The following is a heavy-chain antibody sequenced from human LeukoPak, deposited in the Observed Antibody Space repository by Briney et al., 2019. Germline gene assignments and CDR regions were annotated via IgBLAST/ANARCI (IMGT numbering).Heavy chain of an antibody. V-gene: IGHV4-59*10. J-gene: IGHJ5*02. CDR2: IYTSGST. CDR1: GGSFSGYY. CDR3: AAIYGDYVFDP. Sequence: SETLSLTCAVYGGSFSGYYWSWIRQPAGKGLEWIGRIYTSGSTNYNPSLKSRVTMSVDTSKNQFSLKLSSVTAADTAVYYCAAIYGDYVFDPWGQGTLVTVSS. D-gene: IGHD4-17*01.